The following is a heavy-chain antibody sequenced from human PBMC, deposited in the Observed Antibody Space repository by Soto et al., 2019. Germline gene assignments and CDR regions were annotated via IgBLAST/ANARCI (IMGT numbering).Heavy chain of an antibody. CDR2: IYYSGST. J-gene: IGHJ4*02. Sequence: PSETLSLTCTVSGGSISSYYWSWIRQPPGKGLEWIGYIYYSGSTNYNPSLKSRVTISVDTSKNQFSLKLSSVTAADTAVYYCARDSGNSFDYWGQGTLVTVS. CDR1: GGSISSYY. CDR3: ARDSGNSFDY. V-gene: IGHV4-59*01. D-gene: IGHD2-15*01.